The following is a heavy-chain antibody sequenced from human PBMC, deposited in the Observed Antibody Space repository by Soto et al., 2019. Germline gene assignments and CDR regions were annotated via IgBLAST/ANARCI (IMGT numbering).Heavy chain of an antibody. V-gene: IGHV4-31*03. Sequence: QVQLQESGPGLVKPSQTLSLTCTVSSGSISSGGYYWSWIRQHPGKGLEWIGYIYYSGSTYYNPSLKSRVTISVDTSKNQFSLKLSSVTAAETAVYYCARAGGRLGYSSSWWRGNFDYWGQGTLVTVSS. CDR1: SGSISSGGYY. CDR3: ARAGGRLGYSSSWWRGNFDY. CDR2: IYYSGST. J-gene: IGHJ4*02. D-gene: IGHD6-13*01.